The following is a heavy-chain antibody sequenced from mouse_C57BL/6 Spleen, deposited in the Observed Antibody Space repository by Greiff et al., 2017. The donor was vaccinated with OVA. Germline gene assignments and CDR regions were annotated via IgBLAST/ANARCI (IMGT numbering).Heavy chain of an antibody. J-gene: IGHJ4*01. Sequence: QVQLQQPGAELVRPGTSVKLSCKASGYTFTSYWMHWVKQRPGQGLEWIGVIDPSDSYTNYNQKFKGKATLTVDTSSSTAYMQLSSLTSEDSAVYYCAARGPLITTVVATEAMDYWGQGTSVTVSS. V-gene: IGHV1-59*01. D-gene: IGHD1-1*01. CDR2: IDPSDSYT. CDR3: AARGPLITTVVATEAMDY. CDR1: GYTFTSYW.